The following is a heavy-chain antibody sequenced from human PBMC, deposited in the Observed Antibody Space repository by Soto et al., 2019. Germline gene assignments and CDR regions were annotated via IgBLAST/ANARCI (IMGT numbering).Heavy chain of an antibody. CDR3: AVDYGDYDFDP. CDR2: IYYSGST. Sequence: SETLSLTCTVSGGSVSSGSYYWSWIRQPPGKGLEWIGYIYYSGSTNYNPSLKSRVTISVDTSKNQFSLKLSSVTAADTAVYYCAVDYGDYDFDPWGQGTLVTV. J-gene: IGHJ5*02. V-gene: IGHV4-61*01. D-gene: IGHD4-17*01. CDR1: GGSVSSGSYY.